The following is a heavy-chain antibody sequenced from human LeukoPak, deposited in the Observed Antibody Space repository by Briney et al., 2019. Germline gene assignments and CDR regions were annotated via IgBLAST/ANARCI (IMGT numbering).Heavy chain of an antibody. Sequence: ASVKVSCKASGYTFTSYYMHWVRQAPGQGLEWMGIINPSGGSTSYAQKFQGRVTMTRDMSTSTVYMELSSLRSEDTAVYYCARLDYFGSGLYYYMDVWGKGTTVTISS. V-gene: IGHV1-46*01. CDR1: GYTFTSYY. CDR2: INPSGGST. CDR3: ARLDYFGSGLYYYMDV. D-gene: IGHD3-10*01. J-gene: IGHJ6*03.